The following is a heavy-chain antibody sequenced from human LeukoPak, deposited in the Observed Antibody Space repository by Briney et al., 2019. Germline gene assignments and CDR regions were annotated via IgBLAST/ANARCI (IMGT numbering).Heavy chain of an antibody. CDR3: ARDLSGGVAGYFDY. CDR2: ISVYKGNT. J-gene: IGHJ4*02. D-gene: IGHD6-19*01. Sequence: GASVKVSCKASGYTFSNYGISWVRQAPGQGLEWMGWISVYKGNTIYAQKVQGRLTMTVDTTTSTAYMELRRLRSDDTAVYYCARDLSGGVAGYFDYWGQGTLVTVSS. V-gene: IGHV1-18*01. CDR1: GYTFSNYG.